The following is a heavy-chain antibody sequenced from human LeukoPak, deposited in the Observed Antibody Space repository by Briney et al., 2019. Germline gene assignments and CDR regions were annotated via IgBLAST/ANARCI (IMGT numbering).Heavy chain of an antibody. Sequence: SVKVSCKASGGTFGSYAISWVRQAPGQGLEWMGGIIPIFGTANYAQKFQGRVTITTDESTSTAYMELSSLRSEDTAVYYCARQGVGATRERYFDYWGQGTLVTVSS. J-gene: IGHJ4*02. CDR3: ARQGVGATRERYFDY. D-gene: IGHD1-26*01. CDR1: GGTFGSYA. V-gene: IGHV1-69*05. CDR2: IIPIFGTA.